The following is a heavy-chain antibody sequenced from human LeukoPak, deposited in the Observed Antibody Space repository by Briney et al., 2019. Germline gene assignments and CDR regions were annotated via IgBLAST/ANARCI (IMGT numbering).Heavy chain of an antibody. CDR2: ISSSSSYI. J-gene: IGHJ3*02. V-gene: IGHV3-21*01. Sequence: GGSLRLSCAASGFTFSSYSMNWVRQAPGKGLEWVSSISSSSSYIYYADSVKGRFTISRDNAKNSLYLQMNSLRAEDTAVYYCAGGHGGSDAFDIWGQGTMVTVSS. CDR3: AGGHGGSDAFDI. D-gene: IGHD4-23*01. CDR1: GFTFSSYS.